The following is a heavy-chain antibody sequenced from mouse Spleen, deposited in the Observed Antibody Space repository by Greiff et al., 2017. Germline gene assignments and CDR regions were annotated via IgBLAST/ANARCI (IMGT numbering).Heavy chain of an antibody. CDR3: AVDSSGYGWFAY. D-gene: IGHD3-2*02. J-gene: IGHJ3*01. CDR1: GYAFSSSW. V-gene: IGHV1-82*01. CDR2: IYPGDGDT. Sequence: QVQLKESGPELVKPGASVKISCKASGYAFSSSWMNWVKQRPGKGLEWIGRIYPGDGDTNYNGKFKGKATLTADKSSSTAYMQLSSLTSEDSAVYFCAVDSSGYGWFAYWGQGTLVTVSA.